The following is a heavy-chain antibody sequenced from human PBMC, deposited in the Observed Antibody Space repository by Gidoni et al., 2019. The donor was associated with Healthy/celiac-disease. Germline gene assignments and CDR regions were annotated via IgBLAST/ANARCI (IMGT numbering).Heavy chain of an antibody. CDR3: ASDVGRANV. CDR2: ISSSSRYI. V-gene: IGHV3-21*01. Sequence: EVQLVESGGGLVKPGGSLRLSCAASGFTFSSYSMNWVRQAPGKGLEWVSSISSSSRYIYSADSVKGRFTISSDNATTSLYLQLNSLRAEDTAVYYCASDVGRANVWGQGTLVTVSS. CDR1: GFTFSSYS. J-gene: IGHJ4*02.